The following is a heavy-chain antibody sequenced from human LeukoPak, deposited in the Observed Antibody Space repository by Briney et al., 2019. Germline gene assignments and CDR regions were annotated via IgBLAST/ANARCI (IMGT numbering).Heavy chain of an antibody. J-gene: IGHJ4*02. CDR2: INPNSGGT. V-gene: IGHV1-2*06. Sequence: GASVKVSCKASGYTFTGYYMHWVRQAPGQGLEWMGRINPNSGGTNYAQKSQGRVTMTRDTSISTAYMELSRLRSDDTAVYYCARAWYYYDSSGYYQIDYWGQGTLVTVSS. CDR1: GYTFTGYY. D-gene: IGHD3-22*01. CDR3: ARAWYYYDSSGYYQIDY.